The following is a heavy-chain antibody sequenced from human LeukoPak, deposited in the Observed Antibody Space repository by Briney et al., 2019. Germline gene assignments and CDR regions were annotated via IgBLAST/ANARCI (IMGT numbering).Heavy chain of an antibody. CDR1: GGSFTGYY. CDR2: IHYSGGT. Sequence: SETLSLTCAVSGGSFTGYYWTWIRQPPGKGLEWIGEIHYSGGTSYNPSLRSRATISGDMSVNRFSLRLTSVTAAAPALYFCVRGILGYYYFDLWGRGTLVTVSS. V-gene: IGHV4-34*01. J-gene: IGHJ2*01. CDR3: VRGILGYYYFDL. D-gene: IGHD3-3*02.